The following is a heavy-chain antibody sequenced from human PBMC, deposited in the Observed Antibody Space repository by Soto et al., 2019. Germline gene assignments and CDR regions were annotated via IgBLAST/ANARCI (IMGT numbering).Heavy chain of an antibody. CDR3: ARQGRYCSGGSCYGGGYYYYMDV. J-gene: IGHJ6*03. V-gene: IGHV5-51*01. CDR2: IYPGGSDT. CDR1: GYSFTSYW. D-gene: IGHD2-15*01. Sequence: GESLKISCKGSGYSFTSYWIGWVRQMPGKGLEWMGIIYPGGSDTRYSPSFQGQVTISADKSISTAYLQWSSLKASDTAMYYCARQGRYCSGGSCYGGGYYYYMDVWGKGTTVTVSS.